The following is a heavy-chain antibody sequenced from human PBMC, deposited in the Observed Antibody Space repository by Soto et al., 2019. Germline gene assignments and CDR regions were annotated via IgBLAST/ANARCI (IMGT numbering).Heavy chain of an antibody. D-gene: IGHD3-10*01. V-gene: IGHV4-30-4*01. CDR2: IYYSGST. CDR3: ARVGFGELLAHGMDV. J-gene: IGHJ6*02. CDR1: GGSISSGDYY. Sequence: SETLSLTCPFSGGSISSGDYYWSWIRQPPGKGLEWIGYIYYSGSTYYNPSLKSRVTISVDTSKNQFSLKLSSVTAADTAVYYCARVGFGELLAHGMDVWGQGTTVTVSS.